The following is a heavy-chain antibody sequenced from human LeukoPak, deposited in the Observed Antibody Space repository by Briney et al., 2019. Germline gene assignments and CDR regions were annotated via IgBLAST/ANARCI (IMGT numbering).Heavy chain of an antibody. V-gene: IGHV4-39*01. D-gene: IGHD3-9*01. CDR2: IYYSGST. J-gene: IGHJ4*02. CDR3: ARSTLRYFDWTD. CDR1: GGSISSSSYY. Sequence: SETLSLTCTVSGGSISSSSYYWGWIRQPPGKGLEWIGSIYYSGSTYYNPSLKSRVTMSVDTSKNQFSLKLSSVTAADTAVYYCARSTLRYFDWTDWGQGTLVTVSS.